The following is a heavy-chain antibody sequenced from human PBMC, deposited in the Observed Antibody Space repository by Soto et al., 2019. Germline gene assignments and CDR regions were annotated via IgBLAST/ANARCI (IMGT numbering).Heavy chain of an antibody. D-gene: IGHD5-12*01. CDR1: GGSVSSGSYY. CDR3: AREGWLQLKLRVGSGGYGMDV. Sequence: QVQLQESGTGLVKPSETLSLTSTVSGGSVSSGSYYWSWIRQPPGKGLGWDGYIYYSGSTNYNPSQKCRVTISVDTSKNQFSLKLSSVTAADTAVYYCAREGWLQLKLRVGSGGYGMDVWGQGTTVTVSS. V-gene: IGHV4-61*01. CDR2: IYYSGST. J-gene: IGHJ6*02.